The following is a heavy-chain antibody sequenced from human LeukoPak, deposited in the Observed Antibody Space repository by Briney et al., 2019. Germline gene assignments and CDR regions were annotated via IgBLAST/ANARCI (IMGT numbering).Heavy chain of an antibody. CDR2: IIPINGIT. Sequence: ASVKVSCKASGCTFSSYAISWVRQAPGQGHEWMGRIIPINGITNYAQKFQGRVTITADKSTSTAYMELRSLRYQNTAVYYCAREDCGGDCYSRDSYYYGMDVWGQGTTVTVSS. D-gene: IGHD2-21*02. V-gene: IGHV1-69*04. CDR1: GCTFSSYA. CDR3: AREDCGGDCYSRDSYYYGMDV. J-gene: IGHJ6*02.